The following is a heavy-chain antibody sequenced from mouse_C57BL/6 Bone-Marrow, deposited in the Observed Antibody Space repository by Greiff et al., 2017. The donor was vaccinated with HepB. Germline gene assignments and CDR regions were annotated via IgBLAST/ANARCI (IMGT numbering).Heavy chain of an antibody. J-gene: IGHJ4*01. D-gene: IGHD2-4*01. CDR1: GYTFTSYT. CDR2: INPSSGYT. Sequence: VHLVESGAELARPGASVKMSCKASGYTFTSYTMHWVKQRPGQGLEWIGYINPSSGYTKYNQKFKDKATLTADKSSSTAYMQLISLTSEDSAFYYCSRSKDQIYYYYLRAMDYCGQGTSVTVSS. V-gene: IGHV1-4*01. CDR3: SRSKDQIYYYYLRAMDY.